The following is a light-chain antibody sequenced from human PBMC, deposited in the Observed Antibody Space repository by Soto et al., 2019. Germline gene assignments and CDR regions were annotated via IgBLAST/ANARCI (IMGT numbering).Light chain of an antibody. CDR1: SSDVGSYNL. CDR3: CSSAGSSTYV. J-gene: IGLJ1*01. CDR2: EGS. Sequence: QSVLAQPASVSGSPGQSITISCTGTSSDVGSYNLVSWYQQHPGKAPKLMIYEGSKRPSGVSNRFSGSKSGNKASLTISGLQAEDEADYNCCSSAGSSTYVFGTGTKVTVL. V-gene: IGLV2-23*01.